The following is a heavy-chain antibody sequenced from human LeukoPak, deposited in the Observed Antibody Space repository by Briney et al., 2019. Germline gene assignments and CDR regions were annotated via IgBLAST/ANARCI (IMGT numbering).Heavy chain of an antibody. CDR3: ARQGHNFFDN. V-gene: IGHV5-10-1*01. CDR2: IDPSDSYT. CDR1: GYSFTSYW. J-gene: IGHJ4*02. Sequence: GESLKISCKGSGYSFTSYWISWVRQMPGKGLEWMGRIDPSDSYTNYSPSFQGHVTISADKSISTAYLQWSTLKASDTAMYYCARQGHNFFDNWGQGTLVTVSS.